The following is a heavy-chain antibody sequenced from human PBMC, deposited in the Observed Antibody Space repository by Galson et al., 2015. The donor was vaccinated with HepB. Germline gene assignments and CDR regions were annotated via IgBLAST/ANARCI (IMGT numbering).Heavy chain of an antibody. V-gene: IGHV1-3*01. D-gene: IGHD2-15*01. CDR2: INAGNGNT. CDR3: ASGYCSGGSCFGYYYYMDV. Sequence: SVKVSCKASGYTFTSYAMHWVRQAPGQRLEWMGWINAGNGNTKYSQKFQGRVTITRDTSASTAYMELSSLRSEDTAVYYCASGYCSGGSCFGYYYYMDVWGKGTTVTVSS. CDR1: GYTFTSYA. J-gene: IGHJ6*03.